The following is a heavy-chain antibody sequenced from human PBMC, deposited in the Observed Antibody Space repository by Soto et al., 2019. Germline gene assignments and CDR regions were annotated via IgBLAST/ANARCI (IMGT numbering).Heavy chain of an antibody. J-gene: IGHJ4*02. D-gene: IGHD6-19*01. CDR1: GFTFSSHG. Sequence: GGSLRLSCAASGFTFSSHGMHWVRQAPGKGLEWVSISSASGRSRYHADSVKGRFTISRDNSKNTLYLHMTNLRAEDTAVYYCAKDGNWLDVYFDVWGQGTPVTVSS. CDR2: SSASGRSR. CDR3: AKDGNWLDVYFDV. V-gene: IGHV3-23*01.